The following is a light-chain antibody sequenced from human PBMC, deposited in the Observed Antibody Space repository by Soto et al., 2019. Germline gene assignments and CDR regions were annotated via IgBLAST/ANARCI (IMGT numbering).Light chain of an antibody. Sequence: EIVLTQSPGTLSLSPGERATLSCRARQSVSSSYLAGSQQKPGPAPRLHIYGASSMATGIPDTFSGSGSGTDFTLTISRMEPEDFAVYYCQQYGSSPKYPVGQVTKVDIK. CDR3: QQYGSSPKYP. V-gene: IGKV3-20*01. CDR2: GAS. CDR1: QSVSSSY. J-gene: IGKJ2*01.